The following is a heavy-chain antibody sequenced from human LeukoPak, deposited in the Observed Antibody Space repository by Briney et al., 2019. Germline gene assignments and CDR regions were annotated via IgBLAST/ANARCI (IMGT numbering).Heavy chain of an antibody. CDR1: GFTFSSYG. D-gene: IGHD2-2*02. V-gene: IGHV3-33*01. CDR3: ARDLILHDIVVVPAAIEVDY. J-gene: IGHJ4*02. Sequence: PGRSLRLSCAASGFTFSSYGMHWVRQAPGKGLEWVAVIWYDGSNKYYADSVKGRFTISRDNSKNTLYLQMNSLRAEDTAVYYCARDLILHDIVVVPAAIEVDYWGQGTLVTVSS. CDR2: IWYDGSNK.